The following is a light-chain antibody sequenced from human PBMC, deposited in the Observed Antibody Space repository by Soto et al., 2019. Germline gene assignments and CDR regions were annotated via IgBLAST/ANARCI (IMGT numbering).Light chain of an antibody. CDR3: QKYNNVPFT. CDR1: EAISIY. CDR2: GAS. V-gene: IGKV1-27*01. J-gene: IGKJ3*01. Sequence: DTQMTQSPYSLSASVGDRVTITCRASEAISIYLAWYQQKPGKVPNLLIYGASTLQSGVPSRFSGSGSGTDFTLTISNLQPEDVATYYCQKYNNVPFTFGPGTKVEIK.